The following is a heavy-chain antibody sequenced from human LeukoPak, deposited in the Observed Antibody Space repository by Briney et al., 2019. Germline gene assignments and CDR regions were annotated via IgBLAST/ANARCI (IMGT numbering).Heavy chain of an antibody. D-gene: IGHD1-26*01. CDR1: GGSISSSSYY. J-gene: IGHJ4*02. CDR3: ARSPSGSYSDY. Sequence: SETLSLTCTVSGGSISSSSYYWGWIRQPPGKGLEWIGSIYYSGSTYYNPSLKSRVTISVDTSKNQFSLKLSSVTAADTAVYYCARSPSGSYSDYRGQGTLVTVSS. V-gene: IGHV4-39*07. CDR2: IYYSGST.